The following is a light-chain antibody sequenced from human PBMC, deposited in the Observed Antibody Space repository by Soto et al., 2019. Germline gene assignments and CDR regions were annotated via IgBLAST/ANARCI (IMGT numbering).Light chain of an antibody. CDR3: QQYDSSPRT. J-gene: IGKJ1*01. V-gene: IGKV3-20*01. CDR2: GAS. CDR1: QIITINS. Sequence: EIVLTQSPGTRFLSPGKKATPSSGAVQIITINSLPWYQQKPGQGPRLLMYGASSRATGIPDRFSGSGSGTDFTLTISRLEPEDFAMYYCQQYDSSPRTFGQGTKVEIK.